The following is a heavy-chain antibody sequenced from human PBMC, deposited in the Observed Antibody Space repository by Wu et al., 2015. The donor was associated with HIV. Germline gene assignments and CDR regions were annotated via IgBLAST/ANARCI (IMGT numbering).Heavy chain of an antibody. Sequence: QVQLVQSGVEVKKPGASVKVSCKASGYIFTHYGITWVRQAPGQGLEWMGWISGYNGNTNYAQKLQGRVTMTTDTSTSTAYMELRSLRSDDTAVYYCARGPSVVVTAGYFQHWGQGTLVTVSS. D-gene: IGHD2-21*02. V-gene: IGHV1-18*01. CDR3: ARGPSVVVTAGYFQH. J-gene: IGHJ1*01. CDR2: ISGYNGNT. CDR1: GYIFTHYG.